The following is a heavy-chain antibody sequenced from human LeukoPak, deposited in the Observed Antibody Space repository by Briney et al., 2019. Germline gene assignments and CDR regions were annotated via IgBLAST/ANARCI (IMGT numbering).Heavy chain of an antibody. CDR2: IIPIFGTA. J-gene: IGHJ4*02. D-gene: IGHD2/OR15-2a*01. Sequence: SVKVSCKASGGTFSSYAISWVRQAPGQGLEWMGRIIPIFGTANYAQKFQGRVTMTRDTSTTTVYMELSSPRSQDTAVYYCARHKEVGDYYYFDYWGQGTLVTVSS. CDR3: ARHKEVGDYYYFDY. CDR1: GGTFSSYA. V-gene: IGHV1-69*05.